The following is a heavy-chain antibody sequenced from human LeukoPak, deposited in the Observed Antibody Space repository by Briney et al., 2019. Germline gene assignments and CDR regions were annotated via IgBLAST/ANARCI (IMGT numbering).Heavy chain of an antibody. CDR3: ASLFPMVRGDAFDI. Sequence: PSETLSLTCTVSGGSISSSSYYWGWIRQPPGKGLEWIGSIYYSGSTYYNPSLKSRVTISVDTSKNQFSLKLSSVTAADTAVYYCASLFPMVRGDAFDIWGQGTMVTVSS. J-gene: IGHJ3*02. D-gene: IGHD3-10*01. CDR1: GGSISSSSYY. CDR2: IYYSGST. V-gene: IGHV4-39*07.